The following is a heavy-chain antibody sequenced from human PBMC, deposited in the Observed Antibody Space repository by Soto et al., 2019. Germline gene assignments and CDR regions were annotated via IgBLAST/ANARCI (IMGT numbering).Heavy chain of an antibody. CDR3: AKIDGYFDY. D-gene: IGHD3-22*01. CDR2: ITGNGDTT. Sequence: EVQVLQSGGGLVPPGGSLRLSCAGSGFTFINPGMSWVRQAPGQGLEWVSAITGNGDTTYYADSVKGRFTISRDNSKSTLYLQMNSLRADDTAVYYCAKIDGYFDYWGQGTLVTVSS. J-gene: IGHJ4*02. CDR1: GFTFINPG. V-gene: IGHV3-23*01.